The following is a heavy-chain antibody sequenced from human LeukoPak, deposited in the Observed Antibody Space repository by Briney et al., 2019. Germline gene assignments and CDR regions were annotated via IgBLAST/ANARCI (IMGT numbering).Heavy chain of an antibody. CDR2: ISAYNGNT. CDR3: ARYHSYSGSYYYYGMDV. J-gene: IGHJ6*02. CDR1: GGTFISYA. Sequence: ASVKVSCKASGGTFISYAISWVRQAPGQWLEWMGWISAYNGNTNYAQKLQGRVTMTTDTSTSTAYMELRSLRSDDTAVYYCARYHSYSGSYYYYGMDVWGQGTTVTVSS. V-gene: IGHV1-18*01. D-gene: IGHD1-26*01.